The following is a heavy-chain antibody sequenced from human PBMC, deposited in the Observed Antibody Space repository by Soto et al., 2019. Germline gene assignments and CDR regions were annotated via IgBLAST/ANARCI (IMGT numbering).Heavy chain of an antibody. CDR2: IYWDDDK. J-gene: IGHJ4*02. CDR3: ARFLWSDTSLYYFDY. V-gene: IGHV2-5*02. Sequence: SGPTQVSPTQTLTLTCPFSGFSLTGSGVGVGWIRQPPGKALEWLALIYWDDDKRYSPSLKSRLTITKDTSKNQVALTVTNMDPVDTATYYCARFLWSDTSLYYFDYWGQ. D-gene: IGHD3-3*01. CDR1: GFSLTGSGVG.